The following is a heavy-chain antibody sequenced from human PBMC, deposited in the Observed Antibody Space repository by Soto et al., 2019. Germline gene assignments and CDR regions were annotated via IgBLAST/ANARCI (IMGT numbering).Heavy chain of an antibody. Sequence: SETLSLTCTVSGGSISSSSYYWGWIRQPPGKGLEWIGSIYYSGSTYYNPSLKSRVTISVDKSKNQFSLKLSSVTAADTAVYYCARCFIAATYYFDYWGQGTLVTVSS. CDR3: ARCFIAATYYFDY. V-gene: IGHV4-39*07. CDR1: GGSISSSSYY. CDR2: IYYSGST. D-gene: IGHD6-6*01. J-gene: IGHJ4*02.